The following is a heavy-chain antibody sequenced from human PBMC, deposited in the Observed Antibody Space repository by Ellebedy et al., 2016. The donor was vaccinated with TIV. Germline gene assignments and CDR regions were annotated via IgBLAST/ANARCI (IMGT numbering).Heavy chain of an antibody. D-gene: IGHD3/OR15-3a*01. V-gene: IGHV3-73*01. CDR2: IRSKANSYAT. CDR3: TRPRMNFGDYGYNGMDV. J-gene: IGHJ6*02. CDR1: GFTFSGSA. Sequence: GESLKISXAASGFTFSGSAMHWVRQASGKGLEWVGRIRSKANSYATAYAASVKGRFTISRDDSKNRVYLQMNSLKTEDTAVYYCTRPRMNFGDYGYNGMDVWGQGTTVTVSS.